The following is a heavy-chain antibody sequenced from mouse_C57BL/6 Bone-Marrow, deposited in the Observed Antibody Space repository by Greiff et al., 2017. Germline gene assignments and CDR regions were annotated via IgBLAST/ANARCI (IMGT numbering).Heavy chain of an antibody. CDR2: FYPGSGSI. D-gene: IGHD3-2*02. CDR1: GYTFTEYT. V-gene: IGHV1-62-2*01. J-gene: IGHJ4*01. CDR3: ARHENAGSGYLYAMDY. Sequence: VKLMESGAELVKPGASVKLSCKASGYTFTEYTIHWVKQRSGQGLEWIGWFYPGSGSIKYNEKFKDKATLTADKSSITVYMERSSLTSEDSAVYVWARHENAGSGYLYAMDYWGQGTSVTVSS.